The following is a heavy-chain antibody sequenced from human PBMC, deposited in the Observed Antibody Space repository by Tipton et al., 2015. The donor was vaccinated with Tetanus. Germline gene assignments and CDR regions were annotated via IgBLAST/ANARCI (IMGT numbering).Heavy chain of an antibody. CDR2: IYYSGTS. V-gene: IGHV4-31*03. Sequence: TLSLTCTVSGDSISSGPYSWSWLRQHPGKGLELIGYIYYSGTSYVSPSLTRRVSIAVDTSRNQFSLNLTSVTAADSAFYYCARTKVTIGWGFFDSWGQGTLVTVSS. J-gene: IGHJ4*02. CDR3: ARTKVTIGWGFFDS. CDR1: GDSISSGPYS. D-gene: IGHD4-17*01.